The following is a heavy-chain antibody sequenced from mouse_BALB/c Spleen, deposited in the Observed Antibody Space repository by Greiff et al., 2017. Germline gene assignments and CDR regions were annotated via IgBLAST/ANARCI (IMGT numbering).Heavy chain of an antibody. D-gene: IGHD1-1*01. CDR3: ARGIYYYGSGWCAY. CDR2: ISDGGSYT. V-gene: IGHV5-4*02. CDR1: GFTFSDYY. Sequence: EVQVVESGGGLVKPGGSLKLSCAASGFTFSDYYMYWVRQTPEKRLEWVATISDGGSYTYYPDSVKGRFTISRDNAKNNLYLQMSSLKSEDTAMYYCARGIYYYGSGWCAYWGQGTLVTVSA. J-gene: IGHJ3*01.